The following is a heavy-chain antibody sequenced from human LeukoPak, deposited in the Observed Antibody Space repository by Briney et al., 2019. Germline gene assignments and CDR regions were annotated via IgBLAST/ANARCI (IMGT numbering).Heavy chain of an antibody. CDR1: GYTFTSCY. Sequence: ASVKVSCKASGYTFTSCYMHWVRQAPGQGLEWMGIINPSGGSTSYAQKFQGRVTMTRDTSTSTVYMELSSLRSEDTAVYYCARAYGSGSYGIYYGMDVWGKGTTVTVSS. J-gene: IGHJ6*04. V-gene: IGHV1-46*01. CDR2: INPSGGST. D-gene: IGHD3-10*01. CDR3: ARAYGSGSYGIYYGMDV.